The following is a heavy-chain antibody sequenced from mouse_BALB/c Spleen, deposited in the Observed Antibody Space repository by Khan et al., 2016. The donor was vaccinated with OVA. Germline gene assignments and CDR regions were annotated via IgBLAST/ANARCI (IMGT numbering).Heavy chain of an antibody. CDR3: ANGYDFFTY. CDR1: GYSFTAYY. Sequence: EVQLQQSGPDLVKTGASVKISCKASGYSFTAYYMNWVKLSHGKSLECIGRINPNTDNTNYNQKFKGKATLTIDTSSSPAYMELRSLTSEASAVFVFANGYDFFTYWGQGTLVTVSA. V-gene: IGHV1-26*01. CDR2: INPNTDNT. J-gene: IGHJ3*01. D-gene: IGHD2-14*01.